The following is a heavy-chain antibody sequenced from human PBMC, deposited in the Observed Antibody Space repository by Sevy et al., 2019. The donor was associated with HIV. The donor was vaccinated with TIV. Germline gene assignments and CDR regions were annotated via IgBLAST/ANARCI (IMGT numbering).Heavy chain of an antibody. V-gene: IGHV3-7*01. Sequence: GGSLRLSCAASGFTFSTYWMSWVRQAPGQGLEWVANIKQDGSEKFYVDSVKGRFTISSDNAQNTLYLQMNSLRTEDTVVYYWARDRVSPYYDSSGNTYYYYYGMDVWGQGTTVTVSS. CDR1: GFTFSTYW. D-gene: IGHD3-22*01. J-gene: IGHJ6*02. CDR3: ARDRVSPYYDSSGNTYYYYYGMDV. CDR2: IKQDGSEK.